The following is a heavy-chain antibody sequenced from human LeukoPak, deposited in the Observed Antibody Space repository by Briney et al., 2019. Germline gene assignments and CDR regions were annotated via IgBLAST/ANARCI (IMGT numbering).Heavy chain of an antibody. Sequence: GGSLRLSCAAPGFTVSSNYIRWVRQAPGKGLEWVSVIYTGGDTYYADSVNGRFTISRDNSKNTVYLQMNSLRAEDTAVYYCARDKFPRGDAFDIWGQGTMVTVSS. V-gene: IGHV3-53*01. CDR3: ARDKFPRGDAFDI. CDR1: GFTVSSNY. J-gene: IGHJ3*02. CDR2: IYTGGDT.